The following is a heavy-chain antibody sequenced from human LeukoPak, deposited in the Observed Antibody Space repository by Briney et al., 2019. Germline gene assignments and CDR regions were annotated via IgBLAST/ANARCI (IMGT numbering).Heavy chain of an antibody. CDR1: GFTFSSYS. CDR2: ISSSSSYI. V-gene: IGHV3-21*01. D-gene: IGHD2-21*02. J-gene: IGHJ4*02. CDR3: ARDLRSIVVVTAILDY. Sequence: GGSLRLSCAASGFTFSSYSMNWVRQAPGKGLEWVSSISSSSSYIYYADSVKGRFTISRDNAKNSLYLQMNSLRAEDTAVYYCARDLRSIVVVTAILDYWGQGTWSPSPQ.